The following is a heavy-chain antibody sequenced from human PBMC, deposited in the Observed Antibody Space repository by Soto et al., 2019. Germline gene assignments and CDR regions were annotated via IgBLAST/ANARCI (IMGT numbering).Heavy chain of an antibody. D-gene: IGHD3-3*01. CDR3: ARGLSGVFGVVRHYYYGMDG. V-gene: IGHV4-39*01. J-gene: IGHJ6*02. Sequence: ISLTSVGYAPSVRSASDYLRVKLSPQGKGLEWIGSIYYSGSTYYSPSLKSRVTISVDTSKNQFSLKLSSVTAADTAVYYCARGLSGVFGVVRHYYYGMDGLGQVT. CDR1: APSVRSASDY. CDR2: IYYSGST.